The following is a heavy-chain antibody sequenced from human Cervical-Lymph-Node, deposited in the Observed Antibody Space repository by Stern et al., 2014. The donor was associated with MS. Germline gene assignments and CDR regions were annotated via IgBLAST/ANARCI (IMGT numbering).Heavy chain of an antibody. J-gene: IGHJ6*02. CDR3: ARDQAEDVVLPAAIGYGMDV. V-gene: IGHV3-11*01. D-gene: IGHD2-2*02. CDR2: IHSSGRTI. CDR1: GFTFNNYY. Sequence: QVQLVESGGGLVKPGGSLRLSCAAAGFTFNNYYMNWIRQAPGKGLEWVSYIHSSGRTIYYADSVKGRFTISRDNAKNSLYLQMNSLRAEDTAVYYCARDQAEDVVLPAAIGYGMDVWGQGTTVTVSS.